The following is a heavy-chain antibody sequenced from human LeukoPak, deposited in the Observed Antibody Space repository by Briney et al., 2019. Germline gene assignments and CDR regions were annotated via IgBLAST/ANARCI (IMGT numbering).Heavy chain of an antibody. V-gene: IGHV3-7*01. D-gene: IGHD3-16*01. CDR1: XFXXSXYW. CDR2: IKQGGSEK. CDR3: ARDYEITGFDY. Sequence: GSXXXXCXAXXFXXSXYWXXWVRQAPGKGLEWVANIKQGGSEKYYVDSVKGRFTISRDNAKNSLYLQMNSLRAEDTAVYYCARDYEITGFDYWGQGTLVTVSS. J-gene: IGHJ4*02.